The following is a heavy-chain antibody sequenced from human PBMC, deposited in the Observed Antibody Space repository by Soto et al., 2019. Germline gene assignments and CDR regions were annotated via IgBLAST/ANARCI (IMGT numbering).Heavy chain of an antibody. CDR3: ARGAGTRLFDY. CDR2: IWYDGSNK. Sequence: QVQRVESGGGVVQPGRSLRLSCAASGFTFSSYGMHWVRQAPGKGLEWVAVIWYDGSNKYYADSVKGRFTISRDNSKNTLYLQMNSLRAEDTAVYYCARGAGTRLFDYWGQGTLVTVSS. V-gene: IGHV3-33*01. D-gene: IGHD6-19*01. CDR1: GFTFSSYG. J-gene: IGHJ4*02.